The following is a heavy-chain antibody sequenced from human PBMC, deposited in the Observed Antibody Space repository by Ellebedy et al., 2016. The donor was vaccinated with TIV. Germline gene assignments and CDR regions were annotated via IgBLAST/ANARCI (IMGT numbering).Heavy chain of an antibody. CDR2: ISSSGDA. V-gene: IGHV3-23*01. J-gene: IGHJ4*02. D-gene: IGHD5-24*01. CDR3: ASPGRDGYNRYFDN. Sequence: GESLKISCAASGFTFRAYAMSWVRQAPGKGLDWVSFISSSGDASYAESVKGRFTISRDNSKNMLYLQMNNLRAEDTAIYYCASPGRDGYNRYFDNWGQGTLVTVSS. CDR1: GFTFRAYA.